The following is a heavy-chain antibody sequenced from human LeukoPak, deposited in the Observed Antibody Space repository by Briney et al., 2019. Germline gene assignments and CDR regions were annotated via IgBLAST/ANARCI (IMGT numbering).Heavy chain of an antibody. D-gene: IGHD3-22*01. CDR1: GFTFSSYS. CDR3: YSMIVVTIRVINDY. J-gene: IGHJ4*02. Sequence: GGSLRLSCAASGFTFSSYSMNWVRQAPGKGLEWVSSISSSSSYIYYADSVKGRFTISRDNAKNSLYLQMNSLRAEDTAVYYCYSMIVVTIRVINDYWGQGTLVTVSS. CDR2: ISSSSSYI. V-gene: IGHV3-21*01.